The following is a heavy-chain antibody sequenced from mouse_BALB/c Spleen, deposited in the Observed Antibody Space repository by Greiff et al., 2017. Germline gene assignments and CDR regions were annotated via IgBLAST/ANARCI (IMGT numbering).Heavy chain of an antibody. CDR2: IWSDGST. CDR1: GFSLTSYG. Sequence: VKLVESGPDLVAPSQSLSITCTVSGFSLTSYGVHWVRQPPGKGLEWLVVIWSDGSTTYNSALKSRLSISKDNSKSQVFLKMNSLQTDDTAMYYCARVYYGYDGGMDYWGQGTSVTVSS. D-gene: IGHD2-2*01. V-gene: IGHV2-6-2*01. J-gene: IGHJ4*01. CDR3: ARVYYGYDGGMDY.